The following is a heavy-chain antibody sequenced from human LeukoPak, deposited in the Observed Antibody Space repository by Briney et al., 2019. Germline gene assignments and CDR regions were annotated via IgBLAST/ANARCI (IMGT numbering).Heavy chain of an antibody. CDR3: AKDSAFYYIDV. CDR2: IRYNGNNQ. V-gene: IGHV3-30*02. CDR1: GFTFNNYG. Sequence: GGSLRLSCAASGFTFNNYGLHWVRQAPGKGLEWVAFIRYNGNNQYYADSVKGRFTISRDNSKNTLYLQMNSLKGDDTAVYYCAKDSAFYYIDVWGKGTTVIISS. D-gene: IGHD3-10*01. J-gene: IGHJ6*03.